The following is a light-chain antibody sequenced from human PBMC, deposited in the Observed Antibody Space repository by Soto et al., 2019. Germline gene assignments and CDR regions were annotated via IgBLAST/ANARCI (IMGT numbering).Light chain of an antibody. CDR2: DTS. CDR3: QQYGTSPQT. V-gene: IGKV3-20*01. CDR1: QSVTSNY. J-gene: IGKJ1*01. Sequence: EIVLTQSPGTLSLSPGERATLSCRASQSVTSNYLVWYQQKPGQAPGLLIYDTSTRASGVPDRFSGSGSGTEFTLTISRLEPEDFAVYYCQQYGTSPQTFGQGTKV.